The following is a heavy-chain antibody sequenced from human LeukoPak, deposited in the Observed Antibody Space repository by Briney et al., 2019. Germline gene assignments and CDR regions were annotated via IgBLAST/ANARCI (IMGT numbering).Heavy chain of an antibody. D-gene: IGHD3-3*02. V-gene: IGHV3-64*01. CDR1: GFTFSSYA. J-gene: IGHJ4*02. CDR3: ARSVLGVIDY. Sequence: PGGSLRLPCAVSGFTFSSYAMHWVRQAPGKGLEYVSAISSNGGSTYYANSVKGRFTISRDNSKNTLFLQMGSLGAEDMAVYYCARSVLGVIDYWGQGTLVTVSS. CDR2: ISSNGGST.